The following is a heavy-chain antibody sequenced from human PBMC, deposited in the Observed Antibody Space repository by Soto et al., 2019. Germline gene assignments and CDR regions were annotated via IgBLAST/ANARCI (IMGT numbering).Heavy chain of an antibody. CDR3: ARDPQGDIVLMAPIYGMDV. CDR2: TYYRSKWYN. D-gene: IGHD2-8*01. CDR1: GDSVSSNSAA. V-gene: IGHV6-1*01. J-gene: IGHJ6*02. Sequence: LALTCAISGDSVSSNSAAWNWIRQSPSRGLEWLGRTYYRSKWYNDYAVSVKSRITINPDTSKNQFSLQLNSVTPEDTAVYYCARDPQGDIVLMAPIYGMDVWGQGTTVTVSS.